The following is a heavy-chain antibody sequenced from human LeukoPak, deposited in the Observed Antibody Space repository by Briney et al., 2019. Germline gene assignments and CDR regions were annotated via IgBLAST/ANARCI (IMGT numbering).Heavy chain of an antibody. CDR3: AKDHGSYYGSGSYHDY. Sequence: GGSLRLSCAASGFTFRSYGMHWVRQAPGKGLEWVAVISYDGSSKYFADSVKGRFTISRDNSRNTLYLQMNSLRAEDTAMYYCAKDHGSYYGSGSYHDYWGQGTLVTVSS. J-gene: IGHJ4*02. CDR2: ISYDGSSK. V-gene: IGHV3-30*18. D-gene: IGHD3-10*01. CDR1: GFTFRSYG.